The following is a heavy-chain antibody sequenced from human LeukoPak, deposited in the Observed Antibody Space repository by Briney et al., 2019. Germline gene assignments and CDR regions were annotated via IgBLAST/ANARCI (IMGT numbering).Heavy chain of an antibody. J-gene: IGHJ6*03. D-gene: IGHD3-10*01. Sequence: PSETLSLTCAVSGGSISSLYWNWIRQPPGKGLEYIGYIYYSGSTNYSPSLKSRVTISIDTSKNQFSLKLNSVTVADTAIYYCARGSGSYGSNMDVWGKGTTVTISS. CDR3: ARGSGSYGSNMDV. V-gene: IGHV4-59*01. CDR1: GGSISSLY. CDR2: IYYSGST.